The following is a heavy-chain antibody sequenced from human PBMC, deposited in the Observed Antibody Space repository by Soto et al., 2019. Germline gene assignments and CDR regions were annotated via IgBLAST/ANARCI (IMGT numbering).Heavy chain of an antibody. CDR1: GFTVSSDY. CDR2: IYTGGST. Sequence: GSLRLSCAASGFTVSSDYMSWVRQAPGKGLEWVSVIYTGGSTYYADSVKGRFTFSRDNSKNTLYLQMNSLRAEDTAVYYCARAFMSAFDPWGQGTLVTVSS. CDR3: ARAFMSAFDP. J-gene: IGHJ5*02. D-gene: IGHD3-16*01. V-gene: IGHV3-53*01.